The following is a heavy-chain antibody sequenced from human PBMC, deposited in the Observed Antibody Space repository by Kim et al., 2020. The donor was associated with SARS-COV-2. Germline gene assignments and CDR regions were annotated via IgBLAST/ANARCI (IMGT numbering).Heavy chain of an antibody. V-gene: IGHV3-30*18. J-gene: IGHJ2*01. D-gene: IGHD6-13*01. Sequence: GGSLRLSCAASGFTFSSSGMHWVRQAPGKGLEWVAVISFDGSIISYADSVKGRFTISRDNSKNTLFVQMNSLRAEDTAAYYCVKGGGSTWVWYFALWGRG. CDR2: ISFDGSII. CDR1: GFTFSSSG. CDR3: VKGGGSTWVWYFAL.